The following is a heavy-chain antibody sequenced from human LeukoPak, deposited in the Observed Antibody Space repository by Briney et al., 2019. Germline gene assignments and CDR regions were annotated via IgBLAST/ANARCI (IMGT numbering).Heavy chain of an antibody. V-gene: IGHV1-69*13. CDR3: ARETMVRGVTHFDY. Sequence: GASVKVSCKASGGTFSSYAISWVRQAPGQGLEWMGGIIPIFGTANYAQKFLGRVTITADESTSTAYMELSSLRSEDTAVYYCARETMVRGVTHFDYWGQGTLVTVSS. CDR2: IIPIFGTA. D-gene: IGHD3-10*01. J-gene: IGHJ4*02. CDR1: GGTFSSYA.